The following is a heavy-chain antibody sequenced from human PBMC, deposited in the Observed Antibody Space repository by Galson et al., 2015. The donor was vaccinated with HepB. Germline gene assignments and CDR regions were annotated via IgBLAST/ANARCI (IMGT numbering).Heavy chain of an antibody. V-gene: IGHV3-23*01. D-gene: IGHD4-17*01. Sequence: SLRLSCAASGFTFSTYGMSWVRQAPGKGLEWVSTITGSDDTTYYADSAKGRFTISRDNSKNTLYLKMNSLRAEDTAVYYCATSYGDYGFWGQGTLVTVSS. J-gene: IGHJ4*02. CDR3: ATSYGDYGF. CDR2: ITGSDDTT. CDR1: GFTFSTYG.